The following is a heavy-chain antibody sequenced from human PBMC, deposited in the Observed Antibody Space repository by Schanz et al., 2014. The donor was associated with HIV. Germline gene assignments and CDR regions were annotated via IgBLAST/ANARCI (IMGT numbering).Heavy chain of an antibody. Sequence: EGQLVESGGGLVKPGESLRISCAASGFTFTKAWMTWVRQAPGKGLEWVAGISWLGRNIVYADSVRGRFTISRDNAKNSLYLQMNSLRTEDTAFYYCAKDMYGIVAGPFDYWGRGTLVTVSS. CDR1: GFTFTKAW. J-gene: IGHJ4*02. D-gene: IGHD5-12*01. CDR2: ISWLGRNI. CDR3: AKDMYGIVAGPFDY. V-gene: IGHV3-9*01.